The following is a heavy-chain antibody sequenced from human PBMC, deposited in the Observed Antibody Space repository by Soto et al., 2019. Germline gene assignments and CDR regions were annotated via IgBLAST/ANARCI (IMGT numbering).Heavy chain of an antibody. Sequence: QVQLVQSGAEVKKPGSSVKVSCKASGGTFSSYTISWVRQAPGQGLEWMGRIIPILGIANYAQKFQGRDTITADKSTSTAYMELSSLRSEDTAVYYCGREEYYYGSGACFDYWGQGTLVTVSS. CDR1: GGTFSSYT. J-gene: IGHJ4*02. CDR2: IIPILGIA. V-gene: IGHV1-69*08. CDR3: GREEYYYGSGACFDY. D-gene: IGHD3-10*01.